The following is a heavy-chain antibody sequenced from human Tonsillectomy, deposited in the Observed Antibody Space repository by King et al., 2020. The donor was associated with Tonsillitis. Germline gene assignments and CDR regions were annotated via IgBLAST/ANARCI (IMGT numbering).Heavy chain of an antibody. V-gene: IGHV4-59*11. CDR2: LYYSGST. CDR3: AGTRSSAFYYDF. J-gene: IGHJ4*02. CDR1: GGSLSSHH. Sequence: QLQESGPGLVKPSETLSLTCTFSGGSLSSHHWSWVRHSPGKGLEWIGYLYYSGSTKYNPTLKSRVTIYGDTAKNQFSLKLASVTAADTAVYFCAGTRSSAFYYDFWGQGSLVTVSS. D-gene: IGHD6-19*01.